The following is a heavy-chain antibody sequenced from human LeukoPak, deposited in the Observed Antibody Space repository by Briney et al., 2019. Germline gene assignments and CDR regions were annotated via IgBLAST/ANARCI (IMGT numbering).Heavy chain of an antibody. J-gene: IGHJ4*02. D-gene: IGHD5-18*01. Sequence: GGSLRLSCAASGFTFDDYAMHWVRQAPGKGLEWVSGISWNSGSIGYADSVKGRFTISRDNAESSLYLQMNSLRAEDTALYYCASPYRGYSYGVAYWGQGTLVTVSS. CDR3: ASPYRGYSYGVAY. V-gene: IGHV3-9*01. CDR1: GFTFDDYA. CDR2: ISWNSGSI.